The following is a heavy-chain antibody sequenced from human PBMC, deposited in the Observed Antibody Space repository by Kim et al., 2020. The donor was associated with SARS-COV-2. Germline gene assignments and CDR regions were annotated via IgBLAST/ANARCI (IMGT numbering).Heavy chain of an antibody. J-gene: IGHJ6*02. V-gene: IGHV3-23*01. D-gene: IGHD2-8*02. CDR1: GFTFSSYA. CDR3: AKVRARLLGYYYYGMDV. CDR2: ISGSGGST. Sequence: GGSLRLSCAASGFTFSSYAMSWVRQAPGKGLEWVSAISGSGGSTYYADSVMGRFTISRDNSKNTLYLQMNSLRAEDTAVYYCAKVRARLLGYYYYGMDVWGQGTTVTVSS.